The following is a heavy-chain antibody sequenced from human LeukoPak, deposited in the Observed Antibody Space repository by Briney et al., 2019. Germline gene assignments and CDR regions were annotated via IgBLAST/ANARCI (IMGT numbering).Heavy chain of an antibody. J-gene: IGHJ4*02. CDR1: GFTFSSYA. V-gene: IGHV3-23*01. D-gene: IGHD2-2*01. CDR2: ISGSGGST. CDR3: AKGRYCSSTSCPRPFDY. Sequence: GGSLRLSCAASGFTFSSYAMSWVRQAPGKGLEWVSAISGSGGSTYYADSVKGRFTISRDNSKNTLYPQMNSLRAEDTAVYYCAKGRYCSSTSCPRPFDYWGQGTLVTVSS.